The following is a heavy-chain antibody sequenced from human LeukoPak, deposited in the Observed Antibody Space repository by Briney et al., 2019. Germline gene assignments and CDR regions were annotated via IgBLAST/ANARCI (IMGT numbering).Heavy chain of an antibody. Sequence: GGSLRLSCAASGFTFSSYWMSWVRQAPGKGLEWVANIKQDGSEKYYVDSVKGRFTLSRDNAKNSLYLQMNSLRAEDTAVYYCARYRSGTVGATGYYYMDVWGKGTPVTVSS. J-gene: IGHJ6*03. D-gene: IGHD1-26*01. V-gene: IGHV3-7*01. CDR3: ARYRSGTVGATGYYYMDV. CDR2: IKQDGSEK. CDR1: GFTFSSYW.